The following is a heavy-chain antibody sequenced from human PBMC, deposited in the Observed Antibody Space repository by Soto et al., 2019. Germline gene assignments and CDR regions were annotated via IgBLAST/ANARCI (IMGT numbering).Heavy chain of an antibody. CDR2: ISSSRSYI. D-gene: IGHD6-13*01. Sequence: VQLVESGGGLVKPGGSLRLSCADSGFTLRNYSMNWVRRVPGKGLEWVSSISSSRSYIYYADSVKGRFTISRDNAKNSLYVQMNSLRAEDTAVYYCARPAGWFDPWGRGTLVTVSS. CDR1: GFTLRNYS. V-gene: IGHV3-21*01. CDR3: ARPAGWFDP. J-gene: IGHJ5*02.